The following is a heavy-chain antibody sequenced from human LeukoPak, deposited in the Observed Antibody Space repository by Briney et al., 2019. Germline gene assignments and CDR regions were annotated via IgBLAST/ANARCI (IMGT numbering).Heavy chain of an antibody. CDR1: GFRFSNYG. J-gene: IGHJ4*02. CDR3: AKVPSGSSPLDY. V-gene: IGHV3-30*02. D-gene: IGHD1-26*01. Sequence: GGSLRLSCAASGFRFSNYGMQWVRQAPGEGLEWVAFIGDDGSDKYYAESVKGRFTISRDNSKNTLFLQMNSLRPEDTALYYCAKVPSGSSPLDYWGQGTLVTVSS. CDR2: IGDDGSDK.